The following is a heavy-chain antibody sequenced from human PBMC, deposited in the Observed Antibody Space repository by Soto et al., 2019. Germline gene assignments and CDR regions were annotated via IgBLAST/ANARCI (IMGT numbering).Heavy chain of an antibody. J-gene: IGHJ2*01. Sequence: GGSLRLSCAASGFTFSSYAMSWVRQAPVKGLEWVSAISGSGGSTYDADSVKGRFTISRDNSKNTLYLQMNSLRAEDTAVYYCAKDFGATVSLWWYFDLWGRGTLVTVSS. D-gene: IGHD1-26*01. V-gene: IGHV3-23*01. CDR2: ISGSGGST. CDR1: GFTFSSYA. CDR3: AKDFGATVSLWWYFDL.